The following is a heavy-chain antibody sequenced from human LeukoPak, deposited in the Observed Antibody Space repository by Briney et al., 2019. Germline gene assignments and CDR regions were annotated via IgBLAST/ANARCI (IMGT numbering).Heavy chain of an antibody. D-gene: IGHD2-2*01. CDR3: TRGRYCSSTSCSPNWFDP. CDR2: IKSKTDGGTT. V-gene: IGHV3-15*01. J-gene: IGHJ5*02. CDR1: EFTFSNAW. Sequence: GGSLRLSCAASEFTFSNAWMSWVRQAPGKGLEWVGRIKSKTDGGTTDYAAPVKGRFTISRDDSKNTLYLQMNSLKTEDTAVYYCTRGRYCSSTSCSPNWFDPWGQGTLVTVSS.